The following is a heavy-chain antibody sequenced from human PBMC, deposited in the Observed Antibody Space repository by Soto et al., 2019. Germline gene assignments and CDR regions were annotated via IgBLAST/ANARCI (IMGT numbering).Heavy chain of an antibody. Sequence: QVQLVESGGGVIQRGRSLRLSCAASGFTFSSYGMHWVRQAPGKGLDRVAIISYDGSNKYYADSVKGRFTISRDNSKHTLYLQMNSLRAEDTAVYYCANVGYDLYYYYAMDVWGQGTTVTVSS. CDR3: ANVGYDLYYYYAMDV. V-gene: IGHV3-30*18. CDR2: ISYDGSNK. D-gene: IGHD5-12*01. CDR1: GFTFSSYG. J-gene: IGHJ6*02.